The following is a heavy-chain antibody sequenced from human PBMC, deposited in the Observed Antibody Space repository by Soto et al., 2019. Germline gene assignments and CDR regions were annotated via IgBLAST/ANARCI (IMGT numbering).Heavy chain of an antibody. J-gene: IGHJ4*02. V-gene: IGHV3-33*05. D-gene: IGHD2-2*01. CDR1: GFIFSKYG. Sequence: QVQLVESGGGVVQPGRSLRLSCATSGFIFSKYGMHWGRQAPGKGLEWVAAIQYDGSIKYYVDSVKGRFFISRDTSKTAVYLQMNSLRDEDTGLYFCARDDCGSPRCFAHWGQGVLVIVSS. CDR2: IQYDGSIK. CDR3: ARDDCGSPRCFAH.